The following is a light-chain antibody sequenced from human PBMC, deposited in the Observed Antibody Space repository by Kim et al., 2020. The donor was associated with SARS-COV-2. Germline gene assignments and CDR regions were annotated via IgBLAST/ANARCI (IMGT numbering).Light chain of an antibody. J-gene: IGLJ1*01. CDR2: GNS. CDR3: QSYDSSLSGSYV. CDR1: SSNIGAGYD. Sequence: VTVSGTGSSSNIGAGYDVHWYQQLPGTAPKLLIYGNSKRPSGVPDRFSGSKSGTSASLAITGLQAEDEADYYCQSYDSSLSGSYVFGTGTKVTVL. V-gene: IGLV1-40*01.